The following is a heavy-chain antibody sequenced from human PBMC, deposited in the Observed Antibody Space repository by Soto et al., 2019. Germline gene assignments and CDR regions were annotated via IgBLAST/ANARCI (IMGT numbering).Heavy chain of an antibody. CDR3: ARHPLATRELRFLEWLLYFDY. J-gene: IGHJ4*02. Sequence: PDAPAATWSGPGGSISRNRYYCGWIRLRTGRGLEWIGSIYYSGSTYYTPSLKSRVTISVDTSKNQFSLKLSSVTAADTAVYYCARHPLATRELRFLEWLLYFDYWGKG. CDR1: GGSISRNRYY. CDR2: IYYSGST. D-gene: IGHD3-3*01. V-gene: IGHV4-39*01.